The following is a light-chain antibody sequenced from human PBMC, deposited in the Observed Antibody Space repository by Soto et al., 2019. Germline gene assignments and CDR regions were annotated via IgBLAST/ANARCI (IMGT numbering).Light chain of an antibody. V-gene: IGLV2-8*01. CDR2: EVS. J-gene: IGLJ1*01. CDR3: SSYAGSNNFV. CDR1: SSDVGGYNY. Sequence: QSVLTQPPSASGSPGQSVTISCTGTSSDVGGYNYVSWYQHHPGKAPKLMIYEVSKRPLGVPDRFSGSKSGNTASLTVTGVQAEDEADYYCSSYAGSNNFVCGTGTKVTVL.